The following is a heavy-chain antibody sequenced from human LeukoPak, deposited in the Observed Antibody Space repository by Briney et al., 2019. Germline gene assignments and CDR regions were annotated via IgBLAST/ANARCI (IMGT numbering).Heavy chain of an antibody. CDR2: IGTAGDT. D-gene: IGHD4-23*01. CDR1: GFTFSSYD. CDR3: AKGLPTPIYGGNSYSAPRTYGMDV. J-gene: IGHJ6*02. Sequence: GGSLRLSCAASGFTFSSYDMHWVRQATGKGLEWVSAIGTAGDTYYPGSVKGRFTISRENAKNSLYLQMNSLRAEDTAVYYCAKGLPTPIYGGNSYSAPRTYGMDVWGQGTTVTVSS. V-gene: IGHV3-13*01.